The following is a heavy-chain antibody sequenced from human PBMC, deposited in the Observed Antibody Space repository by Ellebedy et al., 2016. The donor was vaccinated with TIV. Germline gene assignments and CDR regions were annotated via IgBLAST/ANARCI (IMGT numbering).Heavy chain of an antibody. CDR2: ISPNSGGT. CDR3: ARIGYSSGAADFSY. V-gene: IGHV1-2*02. Sequence: ASVKVSCKASGYTFTGYYLHWVRQAPGQGLEWMGWISPNSGGTNYAQKFQGRVAMTRDTSISTAYMELSRLRSDDTAVYYCARIGYSSGAADFSYWGQGTLVTVSS. CDR1: GYTFTGYY. J-gene: IGHJ4*02. D-gene: IGHD6-25*01.